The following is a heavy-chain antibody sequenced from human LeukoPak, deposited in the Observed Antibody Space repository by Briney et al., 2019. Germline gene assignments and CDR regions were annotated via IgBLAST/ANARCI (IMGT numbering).Heavy chain of an antibody. CDR1: GYTFIRYG. CDR3: ARDQGNGYLGDY. J-gene: IGHJ4*02. D-gene: IGHD3-22*01. V-gene: IGHV1-18*01. Sequence: GSVKVSCKASGYTFIRYGFSWVRQAPGQGLEWMGWISAYNGDTNYAQKLQGRVTMTTDTSTTTAYMELRSLRSDDTAVYYCARDQGNGYLGDYWGQGTLVTVSS. CDR2: ISAYNGDT.